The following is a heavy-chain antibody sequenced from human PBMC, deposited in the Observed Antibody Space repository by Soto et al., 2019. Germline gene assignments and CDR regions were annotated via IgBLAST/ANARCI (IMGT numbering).Heavy chain of an antibody. D-gene: IGHD2-2*01. V-gene: IGHV3-30-3*01. CDR1: GFTFSSYA. J-gene: IGHJ6*03. Sequence: GGSLRLSCAASGFTFSSYAMSWVRQAPGKGLEWVAVISYDGSNKYYADSVKGRFTISRDNSKNTLYLQMNSLRAEDTAVYYCAKAVIYQLPYYYYMDVWGKGTTVTVSS. CDR3: AKAVIYQLPYYYYMDV. CDR2: ISYDGSNK.